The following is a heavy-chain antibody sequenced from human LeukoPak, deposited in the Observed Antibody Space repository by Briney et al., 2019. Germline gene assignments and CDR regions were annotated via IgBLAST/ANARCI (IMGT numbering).Heavy chain of an antibody. J-gene: IGHJ3*02. CDR1: GYTFTNYA. Sequence: GASVKVSCKASGYTFTNYAISWVRQAPGQGLEWMGWISGYNGNTNYAQKLQGRVIMTTDTSTSTAYMELRSLRSDDTAVYYCARVSGSGRYDAFYIWGQGTWSPSLQ. V-gene: IGHV1-18*01. CDR2: ISGYNGNT. D-gene: IGHD3-10*01. CDR3: ARVSGSGRYDAFYI.